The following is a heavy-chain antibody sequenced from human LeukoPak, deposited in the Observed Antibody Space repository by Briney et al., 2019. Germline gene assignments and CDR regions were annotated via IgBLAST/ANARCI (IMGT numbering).Heavy chain of an antibody. D-gene: IGHD6-19*01. Sequence: GGSLRLSCAPSGFTFSSYAMSWVRQAPGRGLEWVSAISGSGGSTYYAHSVKGRFTISRDNSKNTLYLQMNSLRAEDTAVYYCAKDRRSQWLVQDYWGQGTLVTVSS. J-gene: IGHJ4*02. CDR1: GFTFSSYA. CDR3: AKDRRSQWLVQDY. V-gene: IGHV3-23*01. CDR2: ISGSGGST.